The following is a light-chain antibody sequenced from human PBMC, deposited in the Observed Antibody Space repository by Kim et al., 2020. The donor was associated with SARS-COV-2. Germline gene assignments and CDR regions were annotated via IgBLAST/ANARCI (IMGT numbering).Light chain of an antibody. CDR3: QQRSNWPPGLT. J-gene: IGKJ4*01. Sequence: QGERATLSCRASQSVSSYLAWYQQKPGQAPRLLIYDASNRATGIPARFSGSGSGTDFTLTISSLEPEDFAVYYCQQRSNWPPGLTFGGGTKVEIK. CDR2: DAS. V-gene: IGKV3-11*01. CDR1: QSVSSY.